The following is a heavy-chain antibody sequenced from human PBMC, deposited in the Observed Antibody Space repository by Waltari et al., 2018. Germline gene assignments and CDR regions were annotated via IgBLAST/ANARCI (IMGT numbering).Heavy chain of an antibody. CDR2: IYHSGST. Sequence: QVQLQESGPGLVKPSETLSLTCTVSGYSFSSGYYWGWIRQPPGKGLEWIGSIYHSGSTYSNPSLKSRVTISVDTSKNQFSLKMSSVTAADTAVYYCARDAGSGKQDAFDIWGQGTMVTVSS. CDR1: GYSFSSGYY. J-gene: IGHJ3*02. CDR3: ARDAGSGKQDAFDI. D-gene: IGHD3-10*01. V-gene: IGHV4-38-2*02.